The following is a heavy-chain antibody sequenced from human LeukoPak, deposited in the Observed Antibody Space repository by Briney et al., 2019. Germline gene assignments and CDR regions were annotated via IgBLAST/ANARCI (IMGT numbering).Heavy chain of an antibody. V-gene: IGHV4-59*11. CDR3: ARGRYLDY. CDR2: IYYSGST. CDR1: GGSISSHY. J-gene: IGHJ4*02. Sequence: SETLSPTCTVSGGSISSHYWSWIRQPPGKGLEWIGYIYYSGSTNYNPSLKSRVTISVDTSKNQFSLKLSSVTAADTAVYYCARGRYLDYWGQGTLVTISS.